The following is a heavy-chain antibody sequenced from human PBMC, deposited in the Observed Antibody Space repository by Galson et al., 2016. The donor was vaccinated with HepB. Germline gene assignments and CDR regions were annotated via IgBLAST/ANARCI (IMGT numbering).Heavy chain of an antibody. CDR1: GYTFSSYG. D-gene: IGHD5-18*01. Sequence: SVKVSCKASGYTFSSYGITWVRQAPGQGLEWMGWINCYNGNRNFAQNLQGRITMTTDTSTKTAYMELRSPRSDDTAVYYCARGHTPTSTYSYGWDSFDYWGQGTLVTVSS. CDR3: ARGHTPTSTYSYGWDSFDY. J-gene: IGHJ4*02. CDR2: INCYNGNR. V-gene: IGHV1-18*01.